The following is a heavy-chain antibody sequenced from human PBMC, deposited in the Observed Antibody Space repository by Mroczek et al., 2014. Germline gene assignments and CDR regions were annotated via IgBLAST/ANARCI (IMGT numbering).Heavy chain of an antibody. J-gene: IGHJ3*01. D-gene: IGHD2-2*01. CDR3: ARDHAMGGGYCSSTSCEPC. V-gene: IGHV3-21*01. CDR1: GFTFSSYS. Sequence: VQLVESGGGLVKPGGSLRPSCAASGFTFSSYSMNWVRQAPGKGLEWVSSISSSSSYIYYADSVKGRFTISRDNAKNSLYLQMNSLRAEDTAVYYCARDHAMGGGYCSSTSCEPCWGQGTMVTVSS. CDR2: ISSSSSYI.